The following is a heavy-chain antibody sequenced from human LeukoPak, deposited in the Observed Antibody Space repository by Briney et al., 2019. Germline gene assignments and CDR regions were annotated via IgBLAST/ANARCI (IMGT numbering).Heavy chain of an antibody. CDR2: INHSGST. CDR3: ARETWIGYYFGY. J-gene: IGHJ4*02. D-gene: IGHD5-12*01. V-gene: IGHV4-34*01. Sequence: SETLSLTCAVYGGPFSGYYWSWTRQPPGKGLEWIGEINHSGSTNYSPSLKSRVTISVDTSKNQFSLKLSSVTAADTAVYYCARETWIGYYFGYWGQGTLVTVSS. CDR1: GGPFSGYY.